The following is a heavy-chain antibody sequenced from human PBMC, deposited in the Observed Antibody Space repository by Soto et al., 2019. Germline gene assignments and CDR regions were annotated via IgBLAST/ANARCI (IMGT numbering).Heavy chain of an antibody. CDR2: INPDSGAT. Sequence: HEHLVQSGAEVKRPGASLKVSCKASGYSFTGYYIHWVRQAPGQGLEWMGWINPDSGATNYAQNFQGRVTLTSDKSISTASMDLTSLTSDDTDVYYCARGDYGTGGYPFPYFDYWGQGTLVIVSS. D-gene: IGHD2-8*02. CDR3: ARGDYGTGGYPFPYFDY. V-gene: IGHV1-2*02. J-gene: IGHJ4*02. CDR1: GYSFTGYY.